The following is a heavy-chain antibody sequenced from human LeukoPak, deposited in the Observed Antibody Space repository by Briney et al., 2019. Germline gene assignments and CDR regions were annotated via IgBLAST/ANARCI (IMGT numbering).Heavy chain of an antibody. V-gene: IGHV4-39*01. D-gene: IGHD3-3*01. CDR3: ASGLRFLEWFQNFDY. J-gene: IGHJ4*02. Sequence: GSLRLSCAASGFTFSSYAMSWVRQPPGKGLEWTGSIYYSGSTYYNPSLKSRVTISVDTSKNQFSLKLSSVTAADTAVYYCASGLRFLEWFQNFDYWGQGTLVTVSS. CDR2: IYYSGST. CDR1: GFTFSSYA.